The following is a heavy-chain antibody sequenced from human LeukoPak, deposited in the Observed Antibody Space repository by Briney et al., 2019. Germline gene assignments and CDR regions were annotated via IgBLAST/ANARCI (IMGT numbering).Heavy chain of an antibody. V-gene: IGHV3-23*01. CDR1: GFTFSSYA. J-gene: IGHJ4*02. D-gene: IGHD3-22*01. CDR3: AKSISAYYYDSSGYSQGY. CDR2: ISGSGGST. Sequence: PGGSLRLSCAASGFTFSSYAMSWVRQAPGKGLEWVSAISGSGGSTYYADSVKGRSTISRDNSKNTLYLQMNSLRAEDTAVYYCAKSISAYYYDSSGYSQGYWGQGTLVTVSS.